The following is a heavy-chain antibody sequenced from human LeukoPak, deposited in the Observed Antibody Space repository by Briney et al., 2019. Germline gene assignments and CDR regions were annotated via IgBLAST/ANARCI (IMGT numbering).Heavy chain of an antibody. J-gene: IGHJ4*02. Sequence: GGSLRLSCEASGFTFSSYWMHWVRQAPGEGLVRLSRVQTDGATTDYADSVKGRFTISRDNAKNTLYLQMNSLRVEDTAVYYCARETAGYDSSGPGYWGQGTLVTVSS. CDR1: GFTFSSYW. V-gene: IGHV3-74*01. CDR2: VQTDGATT. CDR3: ARETAGYDSSGPGY. D-gene: IGHD3-22*01.